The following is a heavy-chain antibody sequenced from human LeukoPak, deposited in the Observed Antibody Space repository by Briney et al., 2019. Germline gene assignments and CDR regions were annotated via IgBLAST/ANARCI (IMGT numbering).Heavy chain of an antibody. J-gene: IGHJ4*02. CDR2: ISGSGGST. CDR1: GFTFSSYA. Sequence: GGSLRLSCAASGFTFSSYAMSWVRQAPGKGLEWVSAISGSGGSTYYADSVKGRFTISRDNSKNTLYLQMNSLRAEDTAVYYCAKDTLSGVFLGLSDYWGQGTLVTVSS. CDR3: AKDTLSGVFLGLSDY. D-gene: IGHD3-3*01. V-gene: IGHV3-23*01.